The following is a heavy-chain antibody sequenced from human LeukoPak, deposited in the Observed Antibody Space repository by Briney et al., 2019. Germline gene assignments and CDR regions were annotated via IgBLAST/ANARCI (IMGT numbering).Heavy chain of an antibody. CDR1: GFTFSTYS. J-gene: IGHJ3*02. V-gene: IGHV3-48*02. D-gene: IGHD6-19*01. CDR2: INKSGNAM. Sequence: GGSLRLSCAASGFTFSTYSMNWVRQAPGKGLEWVSYINKSGNAMYYADSVKGRFIISRDDAENSLYLQMNSLRDEDTAVYYCARDDQWAFDIWGQGTMVTVS. CDR3: ARDDQWAFDI.